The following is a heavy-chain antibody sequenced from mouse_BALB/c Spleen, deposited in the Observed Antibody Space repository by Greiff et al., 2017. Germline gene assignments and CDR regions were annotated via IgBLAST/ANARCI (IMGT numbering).Heavy chain of an antibody. V-gene: IGHV1S130*01. CDR1: GYTFTSSW. J-gene: IGHJ2*01. CDR2: IHPSSGNT. D-gene: IGHD1-1*01. CDR3: AREYYYGSGFAY. Sequence: QVQLQQPGSVLVRPGASVKLSCTASGYTFTSSWMPWAQQRPGQGLEWIGEIHPSSGNTNYHEKFKGKATLTVDTASSTAYVDLSSLTSEDAAVYYCAREYYYGSGFAYWGQGTTLTVSA.